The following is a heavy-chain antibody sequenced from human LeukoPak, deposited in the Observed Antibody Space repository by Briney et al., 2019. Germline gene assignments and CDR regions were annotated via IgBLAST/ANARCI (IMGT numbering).Heavy chain of an antibody. D-gene: IGHD2-2*02. CDR1: GYTFTSYG. Sequence: ASVKVSCKASGYTFTSYGISWVRQAPGQGLEWMGWITTYNGNTNYAQKLQGRVTMTTDTSTGTAYMGLRSLRSDDTAVYYCARDRGRYPNDAFDIWGQGTLVTVSS. J-gene: IGHJ3*02. CDR3: ARDRGRYPNDAFDI. V-gene: IGHV1-18*01. CDR2: ITTYNGNT.